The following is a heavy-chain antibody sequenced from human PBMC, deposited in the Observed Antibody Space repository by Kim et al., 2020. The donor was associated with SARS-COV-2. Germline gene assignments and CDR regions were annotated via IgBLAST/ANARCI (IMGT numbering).Heavy chain of an antibody. J-gene: IGHJ6*01. CDR3: ARGITMVRGAHLPLYGMGV. D-gene: IGHD3-10*01. V-gene: IGHV4-59*08. CDR2: IYYSGST. CDR1: GGSISSYY. Sequence: SETLSLTCTVSGGSISSYYWSWIRQPPGKGLEWIGYIYYSGSTNYNPSLKSRVTISVDTSKNQFSLKLSSVTAADTAVYYCARGITMVRGAHLPLYGMGV.